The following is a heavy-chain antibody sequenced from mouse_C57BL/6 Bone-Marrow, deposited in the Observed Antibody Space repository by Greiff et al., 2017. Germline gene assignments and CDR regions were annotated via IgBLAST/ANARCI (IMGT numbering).Heavy chain of an antibody. D-gene: IGHD2-2*01. CDR3: TRDSLLWLRRDWYFDV. CDR1: GFTFSSYA. CDR2: ISSGGDYI. J-gene: IGHJ1*03. Sequence: EVQVVESGEGLVKPGGSLKLSCAASGFTFSSYAMSWVRQTPEKRLEWVAYISSGGDYIYYADTVKGRFTISRDNARNTLYLQMSSLKSEDTAMYYCTRDSLLWLRRDWYFDVWGTGTTVTVSS. V-gene: IGHV5-9-1*02.